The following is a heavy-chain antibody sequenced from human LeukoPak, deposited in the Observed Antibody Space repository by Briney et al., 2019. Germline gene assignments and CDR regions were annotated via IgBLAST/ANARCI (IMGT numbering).Heavy chain of an antibody. V-gene: IGHV1-18*01. CDR1: GYTFTSYG. J-gene: IGHJ4*02. CDR3: ARFRAGVGEPYVDY. Sequence: GASVKVSCKASGYTFTSYGISWVRQAPGQGLEWMGCISAYNGNTNYAQKLQGRVTMTTDTSTSTAYMELRSLRSDDTAVYYCARFRAGVGEPYVDYWGQGTLVTVSS. D-gene: IGHD3-10*01. CDR2: ISAYNGNT.